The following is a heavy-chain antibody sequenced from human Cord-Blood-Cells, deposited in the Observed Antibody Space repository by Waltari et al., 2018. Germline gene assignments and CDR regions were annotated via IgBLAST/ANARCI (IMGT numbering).Heavy chain of an antibody. D-gene: IGHD3-3*01. CDR2: IKQDGSEK. CDR3: ARDYDFWSGYYYYYYGMDV. J-gene: IGHJ6*02. Sequence: LEWVANIKQDGSEKYYVDSVKGRFTISRDNAKNSLYLQMNSLRAEDTAVYYCARDYDFWSGYYYYYYGMDVWGQGTTVTVSS. V-gene: IGHV3-7*01.